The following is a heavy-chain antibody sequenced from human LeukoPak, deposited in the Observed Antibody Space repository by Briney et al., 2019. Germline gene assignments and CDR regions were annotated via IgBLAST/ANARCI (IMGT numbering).Heavy chain of an antibody. CDR3: ARDVSYNSLDY. Sequence: GGSLRLSCAASGFTFSNFAMTWVRQAPGKGLEWVSSIVGSSSTYYADSLKGRFTISRDNAKNSLYLQMNSLRAEDTAVYYCARDVSYNSLDYWGQGTLVTVSS. V-gene: IGHV3-21*01. CDR1: GFTFSNFA. D-gene: IGHD6-13*01. CDR2: IVGSSST. J-gene: IGHJ4*02.